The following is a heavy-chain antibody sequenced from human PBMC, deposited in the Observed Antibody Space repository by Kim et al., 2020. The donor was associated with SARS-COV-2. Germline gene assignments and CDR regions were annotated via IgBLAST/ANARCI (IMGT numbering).Heavy chain of an antibody. CDR3: ADLYDFCTTPHGRAFDI. V-gene: IGHV3-9*01. Sequence: VNGRFTISRDNAKMSLYLQMNSLRAEDTALYYCADLYDFCTTPHGRAFDIWGQGTMVTVSS. J-gene: IGHJ3*02. D-gene: IGHD3-3*01.